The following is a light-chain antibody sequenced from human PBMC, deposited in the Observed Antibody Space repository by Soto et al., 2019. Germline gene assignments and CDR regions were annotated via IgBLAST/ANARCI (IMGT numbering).Light chain of an antibody. V-gene: IGKV1-33*01. Sequence: DIQLTQSPSSLSASVGDRVTLPCQASQDISNYLNWYQQKPGKAPKLLIYYASNLATGVPSRFSGSGSGTDFTFNISSVQPEDIGTYYCQQDDNLLVTFGQGTKVEIK. CDR2: YAS. J-gene: IGKJ1*01. CDR1: QDISNY. CDR3: QQDDNLLVT.